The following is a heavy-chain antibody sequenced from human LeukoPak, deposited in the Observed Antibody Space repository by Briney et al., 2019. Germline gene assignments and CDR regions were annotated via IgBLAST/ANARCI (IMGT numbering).Heavy chain of an antibody. CDR3: KIVLLWFGEFAGGAFDI. CDR1: GYTFTSYG. Sequence: ASVKVSCKASGYTFTSYGISWVRQAPGQGLEWVGWISAYNGNTNYAQKLQGRVTMTTDTSTSTAYMELRSLRSDDTAVYYCKIVLLWFGEFAGGAFDIWGQGTMVTVSS. D-gene: IGHD3-10*01. CDR2: ISAYNGNT. J-gene: IGHJ3*02. V-gene: IGHV1-18*01.